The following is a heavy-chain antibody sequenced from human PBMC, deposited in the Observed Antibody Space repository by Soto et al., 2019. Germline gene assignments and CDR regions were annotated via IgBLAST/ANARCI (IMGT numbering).Heavy chain of an antibody. Sequence: LSLTCTVSGGSISSVDYYWSWIRQPPGKGLEWVGHIHYSRGTDYDPSLKSRLTISLDTSKNLFSLKLSSVTVADTAVYYCARVRLKWLGEQLYDYYGMDVWGKGTKVTVPS. CDR1: GGSISSVDYY. J-gene: IGHJ6*04. CDR2: IHYSRGT. CDR3: ARVRLKWLGEQLYDYYGMDV. V-gene: IGHV4-30-4*01. D-gene: IGHD3-10*01.